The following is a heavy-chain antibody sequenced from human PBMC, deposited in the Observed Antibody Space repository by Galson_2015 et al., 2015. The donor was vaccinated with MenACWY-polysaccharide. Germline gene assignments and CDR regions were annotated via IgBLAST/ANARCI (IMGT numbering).Heavy chain of an antibody. CDR1: AFTFRSYV. Sequence: SLRLSCAASAFTFRSYVMTWVRQAPGKRLEWVSTIKNTDGSTYYADSVKGRFTISRDYSKNLLYLQMNSLRVEDTAIYYCAKRLVIPGVVGWGYAMDAWGQGTTVTVS. V-gene: IGHV3-23*01. J-gene: IGHJ6*02. CDR3: AKRLVIPGVVGWGYAMDA. D-gene: IGHD6-19*01. CDR2: IKNTDGST.